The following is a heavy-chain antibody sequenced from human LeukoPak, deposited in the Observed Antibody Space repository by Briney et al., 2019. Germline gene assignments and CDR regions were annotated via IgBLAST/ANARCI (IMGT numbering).Heavy chain of an antibody. Sequence: ASVKVSRKASGYTFTGYYMHWVRQAPGQGLEWMGWINPNSGGTNYAQKFQGRVTMTRDTSISTAYMELSRLRSDDTAVYYCARGRSSGWYDRFDYWGQGTLVTVSS. CDR1: GYTFTGYY. CDR2: INPNSGGT. V-gene: IGHV1-2*02. J-gene: IGHJ4*02. CDR3: ARGRSSGWYDRFDY. D-gene: IGHD6-19*01.